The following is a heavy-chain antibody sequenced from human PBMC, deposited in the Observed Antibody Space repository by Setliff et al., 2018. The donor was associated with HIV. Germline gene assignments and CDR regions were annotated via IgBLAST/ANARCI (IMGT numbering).Heavy chain of an antibody. CDR3: ARNFLYSTFFSSPGPGGSNY. J-gene: IGHJ4*02. V-gene: IGHV4-4*07. CDR2: LDTDGTT. D-gene: IGHD2-8*01. Sequence: ASETLSLTCNVSGTSIRDKSWSWIRQPAGKGLEWIGHLDTDGTTEYNPSLNSRVTIFLELSKNQVSLILTSVTAADTAIYYCARNFLYSTFFSSPGPGGSNYWGQGILVTV. CDR1: GTSIRDKS.